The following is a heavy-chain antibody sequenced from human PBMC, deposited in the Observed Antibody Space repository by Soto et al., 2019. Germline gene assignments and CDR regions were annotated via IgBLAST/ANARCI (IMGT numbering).Heavy chain of an antibody. D-gene: IGHD3-22*01. V-gene: IGHV3-30*18. CDR1: GFTFNTYA. CDR3: AKDLYSSGWSYFFDN. CDR2: VSSNGNEY. Sequence: QVQLVESGGGVVQPGRSLRLSCAASGFTFNTYAMHWVRQAPGKGLEWVAIVSSNGNEYYTADSVKGRFTISRDNSKKTLSLQMDSLRAEDTAVYYCAKDLYSSGWSYFFDNWGEGALVTVTA. J-gene: IGHJ4*02.